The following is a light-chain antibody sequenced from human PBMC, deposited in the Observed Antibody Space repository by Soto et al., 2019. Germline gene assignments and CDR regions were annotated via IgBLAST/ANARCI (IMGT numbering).Light chain of an antibody. Sequence: EIVMTQSPATLSVSPGERATLSCRASQSVSSNLAWYQQKPGQAPRLLIYGASTRATGIPARFSGSGSGTDFTLTISSLEPEDFAVYYCQQRSNWPPITFGQGTR. CDR3: QQRSNWPPIT. J-gene: IGKJ5*01. CDR1: QSVSSN. V-gene: IGKV3-15*01. CDR2: GAS.